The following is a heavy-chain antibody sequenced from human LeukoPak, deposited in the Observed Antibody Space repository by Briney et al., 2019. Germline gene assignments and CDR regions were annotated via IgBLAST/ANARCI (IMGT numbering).Heavy chain of an antibody. CDR2: IKQDGSEK. D-gene: IGHD2-15*01. CDR3: ARAGRKSRGVDIVRKKERGYYYYMDV. Sequence: RAGGSLRLSCAASEFSFITYWMSWVRQAPGKGLEWVANIKQDGSEKYYVDSVKGRFTISRDNAKNSLYLQMNSLRAEDTAVYYCARAGRKSRGVDIVRKKERGYYYYMDVWGKGTTVTVSS. V-gene: IGHV3-7*01. CDR1: EFSFITYW. J-gene: IGHJ6*03.